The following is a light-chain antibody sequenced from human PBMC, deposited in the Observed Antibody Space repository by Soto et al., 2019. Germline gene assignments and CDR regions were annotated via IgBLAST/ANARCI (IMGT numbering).Light chain of an antibody. Sequence: QSALTQPASVSGSPGQSITISCTGTSSDIGDYDYVSWYQQLPGKAPKLLIFDVTHRPSGVSDRFSGSKSGNTASLTISGVRPEDEADYYCISYTDRQSYLFGTGTKLTVL. CDR1: SSDIGDYDY. CDR2: DVT. CDR3: ISYTDRQSYL. J-gene: IGLJ1*01. V-gene: IGLV2-14*03.